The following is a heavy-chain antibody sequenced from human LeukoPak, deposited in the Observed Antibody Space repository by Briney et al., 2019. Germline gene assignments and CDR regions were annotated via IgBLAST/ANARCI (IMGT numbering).Heavy chain of an antibody. CDR2: INGDATST. D-gene: IGHD5-18*01. CDR3: ARARGNTYGYFEY. V-gene: IGHV3-74*01. Sequence: GGSLRLSCAASGLTLSGYWMHWVRQAPGKGLVWVSRINGDATSTSYADSVKGRFTISRDNAKSTLYLQMNSLRVEDTAVYYCARARGNTYGYFEYWGQGTLVTVSS. J-gene: IGHJ4*02. CDR1: GLTLSGYW.